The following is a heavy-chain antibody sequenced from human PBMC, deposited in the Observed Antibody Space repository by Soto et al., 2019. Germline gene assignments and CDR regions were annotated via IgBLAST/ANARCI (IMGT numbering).Heavy chain of an antibody. CDR2: INPSGGST. J-gene: IGHJ5*02. V-gene: IGHV1-46*01. D-gene: IGHD3-16*02. CDR3: ARDLGVSFWFDR. Sequence: ASVKVSCTASGYIFSSYYMHWVRQAPGQGLEWMGIINPSGGSTTYAQKFQGRVTMARDTSTSTVYMDLSSLRSEDTAVYYCARDLGVSFWFDRWGQGTLVTVSS. CDR1: GYIFSSYY.